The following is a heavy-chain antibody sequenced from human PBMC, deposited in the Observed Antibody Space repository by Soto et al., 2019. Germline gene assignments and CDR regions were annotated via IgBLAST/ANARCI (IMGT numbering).Heavy chain of an antibody. D-gene: IGHD6-19*01. CDR2: ISGSGGST. CDR1: GFTFSSYA. CDR3: ARDRRVAVAGTTRGDAFDI. Sequence: GGSLRLSCAASGFTFSSYAMSWVRQAPGKGLEWVSAISGSGGSTYYADSVKGRFTISRDNSKNTLYLQMNSLRAEDTAVYYCARDRRVAVAGTTRGDAFDIWGQGTMVTVSS. V-gene: IGHV3-23*01. J-gene: IGHJ3*02.